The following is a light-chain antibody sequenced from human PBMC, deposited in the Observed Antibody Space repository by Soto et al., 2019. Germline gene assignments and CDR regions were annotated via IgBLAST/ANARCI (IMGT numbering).Light chain of an antibody. CDR3: QQYNNWPV. Sequence: EIALTQCTCTLSLSPGERATLPCRASQSFXNYYRAWHRQKAGQAPALLIYDASTRATGIPDSFSGSGCGTEIIITISGLQSEDVEVYCCQQYNNWPVFGQGTKVDIK. CDR2: DAS. J-gene: IGKJ1*01. V-gene: IGKV3D-20*02. CDR1: QSFXNYY.